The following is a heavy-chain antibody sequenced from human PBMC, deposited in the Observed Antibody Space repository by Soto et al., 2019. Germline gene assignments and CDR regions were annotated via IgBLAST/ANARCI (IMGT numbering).Heavy chain of an antibody. CDR3: ARGLSSSGWYELDY. CDR2: MNPNSGNA. J-gene: IGHJ4*02. Sequence: GASVKVSCKASGYTFTSYDINWVRQATGQGLEWMGWMNPNSGNAGYAQKFQGRVTMTRNTSISTAYMELSSLRSEDTAVYYCARGLSSSGWYELDYWGQGTLVTVS. CDR1: GYTFTSYD. D-gene: IGHD6-19*01. V-gene: IGHV1-8*01.